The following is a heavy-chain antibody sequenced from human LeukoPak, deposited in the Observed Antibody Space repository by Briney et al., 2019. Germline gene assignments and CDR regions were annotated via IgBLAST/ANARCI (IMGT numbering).Heavy chain of an antibody. Sequence: GGSLRLSCAAPGFTFSSYWMSWVRQAPGKGLEWVANIKQDGSEKYYVDSVKGRFTISRDNSKNTLYLQMNSLRVEDTAVYYCARDLYSGSYYDFDYWGQGTLVTVSS. D-gene: IGHD1-26*01. CDR3: ARDLYSGSYYDFDY. V-gene: IGHV3-7*01. CDR2: IKQDGSEK. CDR1: GFTFSSYW. J-gene: IGHJ4*02.